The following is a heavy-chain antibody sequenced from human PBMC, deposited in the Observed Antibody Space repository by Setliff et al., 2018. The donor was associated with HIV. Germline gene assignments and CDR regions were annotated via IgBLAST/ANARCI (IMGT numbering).Heavy chain of an antibody. V-gene: IGHV4-4*02. CDR1: GGSISGDNW. D-gene: IGHD3-22*01. J-gene: IGHJ4*02. CDR2: IYHSGST. CDR3: ARRWSYYYDLFDY. Sequence: SETLSLTCAVSGGSISGDNWWNWVRQPPGKGLEWIGEIYHSGSTYYNPSLKSRVTISVDTSKNQFSLKLSSVTAADTAVYYCARRWSYYYDLFDYWGQGTLVTVSS.